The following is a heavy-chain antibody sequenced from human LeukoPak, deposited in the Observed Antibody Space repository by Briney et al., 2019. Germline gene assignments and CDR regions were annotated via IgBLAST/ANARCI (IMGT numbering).Heavy chain of an antibody. Sequence: PGGSLRLSCAASGFTFSSYWMTWVRQAPGGGLEWVANIKHNGDELNYVDSVEDRFTISRDNAKNSLYLHMTSLRAEDTAVYYCARELRTFDSWGQGTLVTVSS. J-gene: IGHJ4*02. CDR3: ARELRTFDS. V-gene: IGHV3-7*01. D-gene: IGHD3-16*01. CDR2: IKHNGDEL. CDR1: GFTFSSYW.